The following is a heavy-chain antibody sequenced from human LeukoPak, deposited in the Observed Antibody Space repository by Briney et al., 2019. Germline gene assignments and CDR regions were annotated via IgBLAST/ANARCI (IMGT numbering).Heavy chain of an antibody. CDR1: GYSFTSYD. Sequence: ASVRVSRKASGYSFTSYDINWVRQAAGQGLEWVGWMTPNSGKTGNAQKFQGRITMTRDISISTAYLELSSLTSEDTAVYYCARNEYASGIFDYWGQGVLVTVSP. CDR2: MTPNSGKT. CDR3: ARNEYASGIFDY. D-gene: IGHD3-10*01. V-gene: IGHV1-8*01. J-gene: IGHJ4*02.